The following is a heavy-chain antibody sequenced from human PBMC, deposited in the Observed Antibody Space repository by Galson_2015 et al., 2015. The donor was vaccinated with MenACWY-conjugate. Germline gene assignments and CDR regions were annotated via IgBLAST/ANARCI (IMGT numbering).Heavy chain of an antibody. J-gene: IGHJ4*02. CDR3: ARRSARSHFDH. CDR1: GYSFASYW. D-gene: IGHD6-6*01. Sequence: QSGAEVKKPGESLTISCQTSGYSFASYWIVWVRQVPGKGLELLGTMYPGDSDAKYSPPFQGPVTMSADQSINTAYLRWTSLKSSDSAIYYCARRSARSHFDHWGQGTLVTVSS. V-gene: IGHV5-51*03. CDR2: MYPGDSDA.